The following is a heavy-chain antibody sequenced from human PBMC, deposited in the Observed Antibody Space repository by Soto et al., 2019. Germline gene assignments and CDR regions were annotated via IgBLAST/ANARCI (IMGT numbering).Heavy chain of an antibody. J-gene: IGHJ4*02. CDR1: GCSISSGGYY. Sequence: SETLSLTCTVSGCSISSGGYYWSWIRQHPGKGLEWIGYIYYSGSTYYNPSLKSRVTISVDTSKNQFSLKLSSVTAADTAVYYCARITTYYYDSSGPDYWGQGTLVTVSS. D-gene: IGHD3-22*01. CDR2: IYYSGST. V-gene: IGHV4-31*03. CDR3: ARITTYYYDSSGPDY.